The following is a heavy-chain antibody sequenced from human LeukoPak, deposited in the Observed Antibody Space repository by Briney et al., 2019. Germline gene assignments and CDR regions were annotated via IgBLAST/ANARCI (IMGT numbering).Heavy chain of an antibody. V-gene: IGHV3-23*01. D-gene: IGHD2-15*01. CDR2: TSGSGSDT. CDR3: ARDPPRGFGNAFDI. Sequence: GGSLRLSCVASGFSFSNYAMSWVRQAPGKGLEWVSGTSGSGSDTFYAESVKGRFTISRDNSENTLYLQMNSLRVEDTAMYFCARDPPRGFGNAFDIWGQGTMVTVSP. CDR1: GFSFSNYA. J-gene: IGHJ3*02.